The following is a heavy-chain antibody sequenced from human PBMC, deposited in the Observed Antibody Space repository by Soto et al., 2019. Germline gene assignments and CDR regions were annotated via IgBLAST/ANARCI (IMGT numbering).Heavy chain of an antibody. CDR3: AKDRDGAAAGPTKFYGMDV. Sequence: GGSLRLSCAASGFTFSSYVMSWVRQAPGKGLEWFSALSGSGDSTYYADSVKGRFTISRDNSKNTLYLQMNSLRAEDTAVYYCAKDRDGAAAGPTKFYGMDVWGQGTTVTVSS. CDR1: GFTFSSYV. V-gene: IGHV3-23*01. J-gene: IGHJ6*02. CDR2: LSGSGDST. D-gene: IGHD6-13*01.